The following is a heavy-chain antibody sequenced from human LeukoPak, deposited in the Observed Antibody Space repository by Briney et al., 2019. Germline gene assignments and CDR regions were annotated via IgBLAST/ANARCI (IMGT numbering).Heavy chain of an antibody. J-gene: IGHJ4*02. CDR3: GTLGNADGAY. CDR2: IVPMFGAA. Sequence: ASVKVSFRASADTFSTYSISWVRQAPGEGLEWMGGIVPMFGAANYAQKFQGRVTITADESTSTTYMELGSLRSEDTAFYYCGTLGNADGAYWGQGTLVTVSS. CDR1: ADTFSTYS. D-gene: IGHD4/OR15-4a*01. V-gene: IGHV1-69*01.